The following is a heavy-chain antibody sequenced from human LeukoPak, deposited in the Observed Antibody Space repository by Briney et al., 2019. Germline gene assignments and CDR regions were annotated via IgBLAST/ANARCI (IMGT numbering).Heavy chain of an antibody. CDR3: ARDPHDYIGP. CDR2: ISGSSSYI. V-gene: IGHV3-21*01. D-gene: IGHD4-11*01. CDR1: GFTFSSYS. J-gene: IGHJ5*02. Sequence: GGSLRLSCAASGFTFSSYSMNWVRQAPGKGLEWVSSISGSSSYIYYADSVKGRFTISRDNAKNSLYLQMNSLRAEDTAVYYCARDPHDYIGPWGQGTLVTVSS.